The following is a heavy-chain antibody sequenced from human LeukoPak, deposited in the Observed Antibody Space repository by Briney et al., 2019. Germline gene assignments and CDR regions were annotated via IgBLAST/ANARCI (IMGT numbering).Heavy chain of an antibody. V-gene: IGHV4-4*07. J-gene: IGHJ4*02. CDR3: ARISGSSLDY. D-gene: IGHD6-13*01. CDR2: IYPSGST. CDR1: GGSISGYY. Sequence: TSETLSLTCTFSGGSISGYYWSWIRQPAGKGLEWIGRIYPSGSTNYNPSLKSRVTMSIDTSKNQFSLNLSSVAAADTAVYYCARISGSSLDYWGQGTLVTVSS.